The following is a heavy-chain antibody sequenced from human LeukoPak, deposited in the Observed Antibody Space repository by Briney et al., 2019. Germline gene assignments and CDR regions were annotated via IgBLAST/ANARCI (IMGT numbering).Heavy chain of an antibody. D-gene: IGHD3-10*01. CDR1: GFTFSSYA. CDR2: ISGSGGST. CDR3: AKAMVRGVLPFDY. V-gene: IGHV3-23*01. J-gene: IGHJ4*02. Sequence: PGGSLRLSCAAPGFTFSSYAMSWVRQAPGKGLEWVSAISGSGGSTYYADSVKGRFTISRDNSKNTLYLQTNSLRAEDTAVYYCAKAMVRGVLPFDYWGQGTLVTVSS.